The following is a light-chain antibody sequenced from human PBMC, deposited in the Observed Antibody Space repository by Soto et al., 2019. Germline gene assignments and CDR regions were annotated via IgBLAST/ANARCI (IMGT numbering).Light chain of an antibody. CDR2: DAS. CDR1: QSVSNY. CDR3: QQRTNWPIT. V-gene: IGKV3-11*01. Sequence: EIVLTQSPASLSLSPGDRATLSCRASQSVSNYLVWYQQKPGQAPRLLIYDASNRATGIPARFSGSGSGTDFTLTISRLEPEDFAVYYCQQRTNWPITFGQGTRLEIK. J-gene: IGKJ5*01.